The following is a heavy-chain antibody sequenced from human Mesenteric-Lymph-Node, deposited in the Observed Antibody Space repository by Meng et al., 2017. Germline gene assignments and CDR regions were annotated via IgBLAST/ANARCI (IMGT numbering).Heavy chain of an antibody. Sequence: QVQLKQWGAEVVKPSETLSLTCAGYGGSLSGYSWSWIRQPPGKGLEWMGEVYHNGVTKYSPSLRSRVVISIDTSKNQFSLNLRSVSAADTAMYYCARGGATPMIIKYWGPGTLVTVSS. D-gene: IGHD3-10*01. CDR3: ARGGATPMIIKY. CDR1: GGSLSGYS. V-gene: IGHV4-34*02. CDR2: VYHNGVT. J-gene: IGHJ4*02.